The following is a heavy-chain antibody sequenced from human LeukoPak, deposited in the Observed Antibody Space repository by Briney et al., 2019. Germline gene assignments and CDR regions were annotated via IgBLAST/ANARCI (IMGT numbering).Heavy chain of an antibody. CDR3: ARGVMYSSLTDY. V-gene: IGHV4-61*02. D-gene: IGHD6-13*01. CDR2: IYTSGST. CDR1: GGSINSGSYY. Sequence: SETLSLTCTVSGGSINSGSYYWSWIRQPAGKGLEWIGRIYTSGSTNYNPSLKSRVTISVDTSKNQFSLKLSSVTAADTAVYYCARGVMYSSLTDYWGQGTLVTVSS. J-gene: IGHJ4*02.